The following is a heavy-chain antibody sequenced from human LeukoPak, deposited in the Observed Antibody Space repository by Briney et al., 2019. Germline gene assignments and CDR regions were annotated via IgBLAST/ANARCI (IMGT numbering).Heavy chain of an antibody. CDR2: IYPGDSDT. V-gene: IGHV5-51*01. J-gene: IGHJ3*02. CDR3: ARQRRGYTPTDAFDI. D-gene: IGHD3-16*02. CDR1: GYSFTSYW. Sequence: GESLKISCKGSGYSFTSYWIGWVRQMPGKGLEWMGIIYPGDSDTRYNPSFQGQVTISADKSISTAYLQWSSLKASDTAMYYCARQRRGYTPTDAFDIWGQGTMVTVSS.